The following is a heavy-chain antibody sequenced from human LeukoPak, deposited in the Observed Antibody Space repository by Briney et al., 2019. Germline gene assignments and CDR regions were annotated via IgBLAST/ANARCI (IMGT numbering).Heavy chain of an antibody. D-gene: IGHD5-18*01. CDR1: GFTFSSYE. V-gene: IGHV3-48*03. CDR3: ARGGYSYGYDY. Sequence: GGSVRPSCAASGFTFSSYEMNWVRQAPGKGLEWVSYISSSGSTIYYADSVKGRFTISRDNAKNSLYLQMNSLRAEDTAVYYCARGGYSYGYDYWGQASLVSVSS. J-gene: IGHJ4*01. CDR2: ISSSGSTI.